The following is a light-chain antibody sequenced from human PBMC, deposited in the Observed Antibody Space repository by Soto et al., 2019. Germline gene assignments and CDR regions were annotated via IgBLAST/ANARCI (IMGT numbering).Light chain of an antibody. CDR3: QSYDFGLSAHNYV. J-gene: IGLJ1*01. CDR1: SSNIGAGYD. Sequence: QSVLTQPPSVSGAPGQRVTISCTGSSSNIGAGYDVHWYQQFPGTDPRLLIYANNNRPSGVPNRFSGSKSGTSASLAITGLRADDEAECYCQSYDFGLSAHNYVFGTGTKVTVL. V-gene: IGLV1-40*01. CDR2: ANN.